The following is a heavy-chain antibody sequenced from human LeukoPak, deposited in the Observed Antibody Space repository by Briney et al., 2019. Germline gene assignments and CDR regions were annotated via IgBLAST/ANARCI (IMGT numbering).Heavy chain of an antibody. D-gene: IGHD6-13*01. CDR2: ISYDGSNK. CDR1: GFTFSSYA. J-gene: IGHJ3*02. CDR3: ARAAYSSSWGGFAFDI. Sequence: GRSLRLSCAASGFTFSSYAMHWVRQAPGKGLEWVAVISYDGSNKYYADSVKGRFTISRDNSKNTLYLQMNSLRAEDTAVYYCARAAYSSSWGGFAFDIWGQGTMVTVSS. V-gene: IGHV3-30-3*01.